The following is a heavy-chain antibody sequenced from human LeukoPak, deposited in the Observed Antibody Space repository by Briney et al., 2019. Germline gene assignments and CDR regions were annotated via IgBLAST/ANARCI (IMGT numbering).Heavy chain of an antibody. V-gene: IGHV3-30*18. CDR3: AKDLRAVDTAMVDY. CDR1: GFTFNSYG. CDR2: ISYDGSNK. Sequence: QPGRPLRLFCAASGFTFNSYGMHWVRQAPGKGLVGVAVISYDGSNKYYADSVKGRFTISRDNSKNTLYLQMNSLRAEDTAVYYCAKDLRAVDTAMVDYWGQGTLVTVS. J-gene: IGHJ4*02. D-gene: IGHD5-18*01.